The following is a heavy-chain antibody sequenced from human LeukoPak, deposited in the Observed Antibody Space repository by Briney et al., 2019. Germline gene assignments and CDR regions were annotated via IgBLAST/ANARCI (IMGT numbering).Heavy chain of an antibody. Sequence: APVKLSYTASGYTFTSYYIHWVRQAPGQGLECIGLINPSGATTSYTQNFQGRLTLTWNTSTSTVYMELSSLRFEDTAVYYCASLRPSSRGYWGQGTLVTVSS. CDR1: GYTFTSYY. V-gene: IGHV1-46*01. CDR2: INPSGATT. CDR3: ASLRPSSRGY. D-gene: IGHD6-6*01. J-gene: IGHJ4*02.